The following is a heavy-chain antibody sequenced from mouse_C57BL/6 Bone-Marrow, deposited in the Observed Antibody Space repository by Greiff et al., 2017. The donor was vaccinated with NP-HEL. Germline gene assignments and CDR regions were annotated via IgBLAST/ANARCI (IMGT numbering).Heavy chain of an antibody. CDR3: ARGGYGNYGPFDY. Sequence: EVHLVESGGGLVQPGGSLKLSCAASGFTFSDYGMAWARQAPRKGPEWVAFISNLAYSIYYADTVTGRFTISRENAKNTLYLEMSSLRSEDTAMYYCARGGYGNYGPFDYWGQGTTLTVSS. J-gene: IGHJ2*01. CDR1: GFTFSDYG. V-gene: IGHV5-15*01. CDR2: ISNLAYSI. D-gene: IGHD2-1*01.